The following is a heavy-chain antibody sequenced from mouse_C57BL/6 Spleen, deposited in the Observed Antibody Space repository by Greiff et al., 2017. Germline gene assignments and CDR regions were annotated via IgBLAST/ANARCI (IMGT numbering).Heavy chain of an antibody. D-gene: IGHD2-14*01. CDR2: ISSGSSTI. J-gene: IGHJ1*03. V-gene: IGHV5-17*01. CDR3: AGRTWGYDGYFDD. Sequence: EVQLVASGGGLVKPGGSLTLSCAASGFTFSDYGMHWVRQAPEKGLVLVAYISSGSSTIYYADTVKGRFTISRDNAKNTLFLQMTSLRSEDTAMYYCAGRTWGYDGYFDDWCTGTTVTVSS. CDR1: GFTFSDYG.